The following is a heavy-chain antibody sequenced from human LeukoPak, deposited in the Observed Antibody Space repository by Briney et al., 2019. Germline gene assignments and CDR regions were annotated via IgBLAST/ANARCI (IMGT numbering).Heavy chain of an antibody. J-gene: IGHJ4*02. D-gene: IGHD3-22*01. CDR2: IYSGGST. CDR1: GFTFSSYA. CDR3: AKLTRRMIPYDY. V-gene: IGHV3-66*04. Sequence: PGGFLRLSCAASGFTFSSYAMSWVRQAPGKGLEWVSVIYSGGSTYYADSVKGRFTISRDNSKNTLYLQMNSLRAEDTAVYYCAKLTRRMIPYDYWGQGTLVTVSS.